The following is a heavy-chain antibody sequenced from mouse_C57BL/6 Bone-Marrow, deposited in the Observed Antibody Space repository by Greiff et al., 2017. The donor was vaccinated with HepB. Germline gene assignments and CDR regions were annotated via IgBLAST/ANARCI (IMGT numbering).Heavy chain of an antibody. CDR2: IYPRSGNT. V-gene: IGHV1-81*01. CDR1: GYTFTSYG. J-gene: IGHJ1*03. D-gene: IGHD1-1*01. Sequence: QVQLKESGAELARPGASVKLSCKASGYTFTSYGISWVKQRTGQGLEWIGEIYPRSGNTYYNEKFKGKATLTADKSSSTAYMELRSLTSEDSAVYFCARSGGITRYCDVWGTGTTVTVSS. CDR3: ARSGGITRYCDV.